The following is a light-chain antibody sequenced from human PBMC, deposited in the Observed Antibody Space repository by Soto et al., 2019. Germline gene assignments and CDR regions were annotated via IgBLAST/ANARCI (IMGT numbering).Light chain of an antibody. V-gene: IGKV1-27*01. CDR1: QGISNY. Sequence: DIQMTQSPSSLSASVRDRVTMTSRASQGISNYLAWYQQKPGKVPKLLIYAASTLQSGVPSRFSGSGSGTDFTLTISSLQPEDVATYYCHKYNSAPWTFGQGTKVEI. CDR2: AAS. CDR3: HKYNSAPWT. J-gene: IGKJ1*01.